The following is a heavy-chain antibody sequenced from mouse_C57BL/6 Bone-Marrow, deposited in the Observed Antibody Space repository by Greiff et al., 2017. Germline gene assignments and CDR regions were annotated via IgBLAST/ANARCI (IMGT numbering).Heavy chain of an antibody. CDR2: IDPSDSET. J-gene: IGHJ3*01. CDR3: ASSYRAWFAY. CDR1: GYTFTSYW. Sequence: QVQLQHPGAELVRPGSSVKLSCKASGYTFTSYWMHWVKQRPIQGLEWIGNIDPSDSETHYNQKFKDKATLTVDKSSSTAYMPLSSLTSADSAVYYWASSYRAWFAYWGRGTLVTVTA. D-gene: IGHD2-14*01. V-gene: IGHV1-52*01.